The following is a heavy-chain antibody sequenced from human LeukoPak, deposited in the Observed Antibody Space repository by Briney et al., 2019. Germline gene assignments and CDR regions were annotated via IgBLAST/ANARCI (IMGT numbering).Heavy chain of an antibody. Sequence: PGGSLRLSCAASGFTFSSYWMHWVRQAPGKGLVWVSRINTDGSSTSNADSVKGRFTISRDNAKNTLYLQMNSLRAEDTAVYYCARDPSVYYDFWSGQDYWGQGTLVTVSS. CDR3: ARDPSVYYDFWSGQDY. D-gene: IGHD3-3*01. CDR1: GFTFSSYW. V-gene: IGHV3-74*01. CDR2: INTDGSST. J-gene: IGHJ4*02.